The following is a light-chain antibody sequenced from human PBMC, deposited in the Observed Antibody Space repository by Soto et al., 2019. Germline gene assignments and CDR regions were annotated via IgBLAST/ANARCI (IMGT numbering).Light chain of an antibody. CDR3: QKYNSAPWT. V-gene: IGKV1-27*01. CDR1: QVIDNY. J-gene: IGKJ1*01. Sequence: DIQMTQSPSSLSASVGDRVTITCRASQVIDNYLAWYQQQPGKVPRLLIYAGSVLQAGVPPRFTGSGSGTDFTLTISSLQPEDVATYFCQKYNSAPWTFGQGTKVDIK. CDR2: AGS.